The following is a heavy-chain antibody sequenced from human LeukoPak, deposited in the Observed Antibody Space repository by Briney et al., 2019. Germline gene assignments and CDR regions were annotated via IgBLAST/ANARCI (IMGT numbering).Heavy chain of an antibody. CDR3: ARSYYDFWDYYYYMDV. CDR2: IYYSGST. Sequence: GSLRLSCAASGFTFSSYSMNWVRQPPGKGLEWIGSIYYSGSTYYNPSLKSRVTISVDTSKNQFSLKLSSVTAADTAVYYCARSYYDFWDYYYYMDVWGKGTTVTVSS. J-gene: IGHJ6*03. D-gene: IGHD3-3*01. V-gene: IGHV4-39*01. CDR1: GFTFSSYSMN.